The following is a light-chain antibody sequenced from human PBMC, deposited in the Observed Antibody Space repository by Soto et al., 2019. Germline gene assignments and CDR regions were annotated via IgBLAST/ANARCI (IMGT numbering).Light chain of an antibody. CDR1: SSDVGDYEY. CDR3: SSYKRTSRVYV. CDR2: EVS. V-gene: IGLV2-14*01. J-gene: IGLJ1*01. Sequence: QSVLTQPASVSGSPGQSITISCTGTSSDVGDYEYVSWYQQHPGKGPKLMIYEVSNRTSGVSNRFSGSKSGNTASLTISGRQAEDETEYFCSSYKRTSRVYVFGTGTKLTVL.